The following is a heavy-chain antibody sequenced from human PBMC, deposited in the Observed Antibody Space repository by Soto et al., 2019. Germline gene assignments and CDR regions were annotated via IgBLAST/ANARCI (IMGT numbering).Heavy chain of an antibody. Sequence: PSETLSLTCTVSSGSIGTCFWSWIRQPPGKGLEWIGYIYYSGTTNYNPSLKSRVTIFLDTSKNQFSLRLSSVTAADTAVYYCARGRGGTYDAFDIWGQGTLVTASS. CDR2: IYYSGTT. CDR1: SGSIGTCF. CDR3: ARGRGGTYDAFDI. J-gene: IGHJ3*02. D-gene: IGHD1-26*01. V-gene: IGHV4-59*01.